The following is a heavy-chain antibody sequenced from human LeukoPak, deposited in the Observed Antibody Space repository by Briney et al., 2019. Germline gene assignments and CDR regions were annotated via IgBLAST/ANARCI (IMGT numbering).Heavy chain of an antibody. J-gene: IGHJ5*02. Sequence: PSETLSLTCTVSGASFSSYYWSWIRQPPGKGLEWIGEINHSGSTNYNPSLKSRVTISVDTSKNQFSLKLCSVTAADTAVYYCARGLRLVTVTTCWFDPWGQGTLVTVSS. V-gene: IGHV4-34*01. CDR1: GASFSSYY. D-gene: IGHD4-17*01. CDR3: ARGLRLVTVTTCWFDP. CDR2: INHSGST.